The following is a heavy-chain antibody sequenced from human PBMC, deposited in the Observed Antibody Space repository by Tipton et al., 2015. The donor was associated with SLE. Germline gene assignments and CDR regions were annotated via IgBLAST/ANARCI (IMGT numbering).Heavy chain of an antibody. J-gene: IGHJ4*02. V-gene: IGHV4-34*01. Sequence: TLSLTCAVYGGSFSGYYWSWIRQPPGKGLEWIGEINHSGSTNYNPPLKSRVTISVDTSKNQFSLKLSSVTAADTAVYYCARDQGRWYASFDYWGQGTLVTVSS. CDR2: INHSGST. CDR1: GGSFSGYY. CDR3: ARDQGRWYASFDY. D-gene: IGHD6-13*01.